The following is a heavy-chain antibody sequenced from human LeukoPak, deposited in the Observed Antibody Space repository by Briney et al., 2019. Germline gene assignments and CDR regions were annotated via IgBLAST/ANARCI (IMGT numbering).Heavy chain of an antibody. V-gene: IGHV1-3*01. CDR1: GYTFTSYA. Sequence: GASVKVSCRASGYTFTSYAMHWVRQAPGQRLEWMGWINAGNGNTKYSQKFQGRVTITRDTSASTAYMELSSLRSEDTAVYYCARVGRIAVAESFGAFDIWGQGTMVTVSS. J-gene: IGHJ3*02. CDR3: ARVGRIAVAESFGAFDI. D-gene: IGHD6-19*01. CDR2: INAGNGNT.